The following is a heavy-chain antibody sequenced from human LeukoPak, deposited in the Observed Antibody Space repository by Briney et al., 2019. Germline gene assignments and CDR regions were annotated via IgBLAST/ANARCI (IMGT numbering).Heavy chain of an antibody. CDR2: ISGSGDST. Sequence: GGSLRLSCAASGFTFSSYWMSWVRQAPGKGLEWVSAISGSGDSTYYGDSVKGRFTISRDNSKNTLYLQMNSLRAEDTAVYYCAKTRPLDSSSWSHGDYWGQGTLVTVS. V-gene: IGHV3-23*01. D-gene: IGHD6-13*01. CDR3: AKTRPLDSSSWSHGDY. J-gene: IGHJ4*02. CDR1: GFTFSSYW.